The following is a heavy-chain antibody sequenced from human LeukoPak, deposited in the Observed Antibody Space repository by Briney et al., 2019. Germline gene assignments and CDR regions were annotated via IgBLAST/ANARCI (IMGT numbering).Heavy chain of an antibody. CDR2: IYYSGST. J-gene: IGHJ4*02. V-gene: IGHV4-59*12. CDR3: ARDRPGGSSLDY. D-gene: IGHD6-13*01. Sequence: SETLSLTCTVSGGSISSYYWSWIRQPPGKGLEWIGYIYYSGSTNYNPSLKSRVTISVDTSKNQFPLKLSSVTAADTAVYYCARDRPGGSSLDYWGQGTLVTVSS. CDR1: GGSISSYY.